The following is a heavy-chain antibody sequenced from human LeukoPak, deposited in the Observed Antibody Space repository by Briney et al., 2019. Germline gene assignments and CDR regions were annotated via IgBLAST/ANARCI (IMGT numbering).Heavy chain of an antibody. V-gene: IGHV3-30-3*01. Sequence: GGSLRLSCAASGFTFSSYAMHWVRQAPGKGLEWVAVISYDGNNKYYADSVKGRFTISRDNSKNTLYLQMNSLRAEDTAVYYCGIFDYWGQGTLVTVSS. CDR1: GFTFSSYA. CDR2: ISYDGNNK. CDR3: GIFDY. J-gene: IGHJ4*02.